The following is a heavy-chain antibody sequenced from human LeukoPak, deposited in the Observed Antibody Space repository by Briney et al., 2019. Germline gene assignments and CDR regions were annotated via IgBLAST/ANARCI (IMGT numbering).Heavy chain of an antibody. CDR2: INPNSGGT. CDR1: GYTFTGYY. CDR3: ARVDYDSSGYSHRDYFDY. J-gene: IGHJ4*02. V-gene: IGHV1-2*02. D-gene: IGHD3-22*01. Sequence: GASVKVSCKASGYTFTGYYMHWVRPAPGQGLEWIGWINPNSGGTNYAQKFQGRVTMTRDTSISTAYMELSRLRSDDTTVYYCARVDYDSSGYSHRDYFDYWGQGTLVPVSS.